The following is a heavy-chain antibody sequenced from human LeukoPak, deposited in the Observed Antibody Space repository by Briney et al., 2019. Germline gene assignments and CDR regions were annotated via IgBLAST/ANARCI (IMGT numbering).Heavy chain of an antibody. CDR3: ARPHYKYRTHAFDI. J-gene: IGHJ3*02. D-gene: IGHD5-24*01. Sequence: PSETLSLTCAVYGGSSSGYYWSWIRQPPGKGLEGIGEINHSGSTNYNPSLTSRVTISVDTSKNQFSLKLSSVTAADTAVYYCARPHYKYRTHAFDIWGQGTMVTVSS. CDR1: GGSSSGYY. CDR2: INHSGST. V-gene: IGHV4-34*01.